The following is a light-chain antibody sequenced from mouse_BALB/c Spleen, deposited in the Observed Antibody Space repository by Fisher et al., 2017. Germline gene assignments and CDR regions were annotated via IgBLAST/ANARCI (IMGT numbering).Light chain of an antibody. V-gene: IGKV4-57-1*01. J-gene: IGKJ4*01. CDR2: STS. CDR3: QQSNEDPFT. CDR1: SSVSSSY. Sequence: DIVITQTTAIMSASPGEKVTMTCRASSSVSSSYLHWYQQKSGASPKLWIYSTSNLASGVPARFSGSGSRTDFTLTINPVEADDVATYYCQQSNEDPFTFGSGTKLEIK.